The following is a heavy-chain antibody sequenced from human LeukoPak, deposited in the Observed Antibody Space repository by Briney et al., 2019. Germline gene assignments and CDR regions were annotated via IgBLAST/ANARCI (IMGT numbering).Heavy chain of an antibody. CDR2: IRSKAYRGTT. J-gene: IGHJ6*02. V-gene: IGHV3-49*04. CDR1: GFTFGDHA. CDR3: AGGPIQLWIHNAIDV. D-gene: IGHD5-18*01. Sequence: GGSLRLSCTGSGFTFGDHAMSWVRQAPGKGLEWVGFIRSKAYRGTTEYAASVKGRFTISRDDSNSIVYLQMNSLKTEDTAVYYCAGGPIQLWIHNAIDVWGQGATVTVSS.